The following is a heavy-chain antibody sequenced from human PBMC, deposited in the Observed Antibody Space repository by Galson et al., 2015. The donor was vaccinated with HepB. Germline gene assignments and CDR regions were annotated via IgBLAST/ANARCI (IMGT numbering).Heavy chain of an antibody. Sequence: SLRLSCAASGVTFDDYAMHWVRQAPGKGLEWVSGISGNGGTIGYADSVKGRFTISRDIAKNSLYLQMNSLRAEDTALYYCAKDADLLGATTGAFDIWGQGTMVTVSS. CDR2: ISGNGGTI. D-gene: IGHD1-26*01. CDR3: AKDADLLGATTGAFDI. J-gene: IGHJ3*02. V-gene: IGHV3-9*01. CDR1: GVTFDDYA.